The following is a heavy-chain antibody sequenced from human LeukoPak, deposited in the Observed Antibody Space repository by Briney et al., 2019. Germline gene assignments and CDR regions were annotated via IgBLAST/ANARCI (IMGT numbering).Heavy chain of an antibody. Sequence: ASVKVSCKASGYTFSSYYMHWVRQAPGQGLEWMGIINPSGGSTSYAQKFQGRVTMTRDMSTNTDYMELSSLRSEDTAVYYCARDSGTTGEVKFDPWGQGTLVTVSS. CDR2: INPSGGST. D-gene: IGHD3-10*01. CDR1: GYTFSSYY. CDR3: ARDSGTTGEVKFDP. V-gene: IGHV1-46*01. J-gene: IGHJ5*02.